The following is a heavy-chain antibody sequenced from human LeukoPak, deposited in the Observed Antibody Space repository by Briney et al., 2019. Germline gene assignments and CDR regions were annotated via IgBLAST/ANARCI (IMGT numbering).Heavy chain of an antibody. Sequence: GGSLRLSCAVSGFTFSSYAMSWVRQAPGKGLEWVSFISSTGGTIYYADSVKGRFTVSRDNGKNSLLLQMNSLRAEDAALYYCARGYSRAAFDIWGQGTVVAVSS. CDR3: ARGYSRAAFDI. J-gene: IGHJ3*02. CDR2: ISSTGGTI. D-gene: IGHD2-15*01. V-gene: IGHV3-48*01. CDR1: GFTFSSYA.